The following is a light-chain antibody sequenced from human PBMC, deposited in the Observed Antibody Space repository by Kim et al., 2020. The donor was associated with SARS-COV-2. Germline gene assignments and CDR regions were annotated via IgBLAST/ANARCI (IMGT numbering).Light chain of an antibody. Sequence: SPGDRATLSCRASESLSHKDLAWYQQRPGQPPRLLIWGASNRVTGIPDRFSGSGSATDFTLTISRLEPEDFAVYYCQQYGSALYTFGQGTKVDIK. CDR3: QQYGSALYT. CDR1: ESLSHKD. V-gene: IGKV3-20*01. CDR2: GAS. J-gene: IGKJ2*01.